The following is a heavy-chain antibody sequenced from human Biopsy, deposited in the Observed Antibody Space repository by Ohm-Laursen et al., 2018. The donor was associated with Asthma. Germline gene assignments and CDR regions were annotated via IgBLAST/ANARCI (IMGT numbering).Heavy chain of an antibody. CDR2: ISVYNGNT. Sequence: ASVEVSCKTSGYTFNSAGITWVRQAPGQGLEWMGWISVYNGNTKVAQKFQDRVTMITDTSTSTAYMELRSLRSDDTAVYFCARAVDYSHYYGIDVWGQGTTVTVS. CDR1: GYTFNSAG. CDR3: ARAVDYSHYYGIDV. V-gene: IGHV1-18*01. D-gene: IGHD3-10*01. J-gene: IGHJ6*02.